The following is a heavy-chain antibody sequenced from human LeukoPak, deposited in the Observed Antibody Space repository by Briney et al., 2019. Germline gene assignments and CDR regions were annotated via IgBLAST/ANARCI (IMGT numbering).Heavy chain of an antibody. J-gene: IGHJ4*02. V-gene: IGHV3-21*01. Sequence: GRSLRLSCAASGSTFSGYSMNWVRQAPGKGLEWVSSISSSSSYIYYADSVKGRFTISRDNAKNSLYLQMNSLRAEDTAVYYCAREEPDSGYDFGYWGQGTLVTVSS. CDR3: AREEPDSGYDFGY. CDR1: GSTFSGYS. D-gene: IGHD5-12*01. CDR2: ISSSSSYI.